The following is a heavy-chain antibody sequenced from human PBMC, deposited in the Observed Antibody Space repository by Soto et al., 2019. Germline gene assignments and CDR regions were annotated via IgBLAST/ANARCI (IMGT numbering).Heavy chain of an antibody. J-gene: IGHJ4*02. V-gene: IGHV6-1*01. D-gene: IGHD3-10*01. CDR1: GDSIFSNTAA. Sequence: SQTLSLTCAISGDSIFSNTAAWNWIRQSPSGGLEWLGRTYYRSKWYNDYAPSVKSRIIINPDTSKNQFSLQLNSVTPEDTAVYYCARDKYGYYYDYWAQGTLVTVSS. CDR3: ARDKYGYYYDY. CDR2: TYYRSKWYN.